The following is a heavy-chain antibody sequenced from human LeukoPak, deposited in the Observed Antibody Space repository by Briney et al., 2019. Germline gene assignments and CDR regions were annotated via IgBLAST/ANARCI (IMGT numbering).Heavy chain of an antibody. Sequence: ASVKVTCKVSGYTLTELSMHWVRQAPGKGLEWMGGFDPEDGETIYAQKFQGRVTMTEDTSTDTAYMELSSLRSEDTAVYYCARDRVTMVRGVISYYYGMDVWGQGTTVAVSS. CDR2: FDPEDGET. J-gene: IGHJ6*02. CDR3: ARDRVTMVRGVISYYYGMDV. V-gene: IGHV1-24*01. D-gene: IGHD3-10*01. CDR1: GYTLTELS.